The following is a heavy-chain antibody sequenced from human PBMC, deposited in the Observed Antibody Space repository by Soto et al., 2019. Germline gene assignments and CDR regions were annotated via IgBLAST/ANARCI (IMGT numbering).Heavy chain of an antibody. J-gene: IGHJ4*02. CDR2: IYYSGST. D-gene: IGHD5-12*01. Sequence: PSETLSLTCTVSGGSISSYYWSWIRQPPGKGLEWIGYIYYSGSTNYNPSLKSRVTISVDTSKNQFSLKLSSVTAADTAVYYCARADIVATIAFDYWGQGXLVTVSS. CDR1: GGSISSYY. CDR3: ARADIVATIAFDY. V-gene: IGHV4-59*01.